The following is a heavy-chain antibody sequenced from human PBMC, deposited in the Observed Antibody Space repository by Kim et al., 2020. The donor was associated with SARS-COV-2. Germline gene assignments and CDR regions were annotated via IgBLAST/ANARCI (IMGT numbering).Heavy chain of an antibody. J-gene: IGHJ6*02. CDR3: TTDFQQQLVPDYYYYGMDV. CDR1: GFTFSNAW. CDR2: IKSKTDGGTT. Sequence: GGSLRLSCAASGFTFSNAWMSWVRQAPGKGLEWVGRIKSKTDGGTTDYAAPVKGRFTISRDDSKNTLYLQMNSLKTEDTAVYYCTTDFQQQLVPDYYYYGMDVWGQGTTVTVSS. V-gene: IGHV3-15*01. D-gene: IGHD6-13*01.